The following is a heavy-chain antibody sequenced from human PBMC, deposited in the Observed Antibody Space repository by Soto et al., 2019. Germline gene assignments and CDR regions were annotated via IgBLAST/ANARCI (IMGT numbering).Heavy chain of an antibody. CDR1: GFTFSSYA. Sequence: GGSLRLSCAASGFTFSSYAMSWVRQAPGKGLEWVSAISGSGGSTYYADSVKGWFTISRDNSKNTLYLQMNSLRAEDTAVYYCAKELNWNGYYYYMDVWGKGTTVTVSS. J-gene: IGHJ6*03. D-gene: IGHD1-1*01. CDR2: ISGSGGST. CDR3: AKELNWNGYYYYMDV. V-gene: IGHV3-23*01.